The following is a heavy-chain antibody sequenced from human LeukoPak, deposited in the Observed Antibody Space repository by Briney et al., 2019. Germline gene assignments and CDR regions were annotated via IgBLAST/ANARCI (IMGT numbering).Heavy chain of an antibody. Sequence: GASVKVSCKASGYTFTSYGISWVRQAPGQGLEWMGLINPSGGATDYAQRFRGRVTMTRDTSTTTVYVELSSLRSEDTAVYYCARARDYRSSAYPPDYWGQGTLVTVSS. V-gene: IGHV1-46*01. D-gene: IGHD3-22*01. CDR2: INPSGGAT. CDR1: GYTFTSYG. J-gene: IGHJ4*02. CDR3: ARARDYRSSAYPPDY.